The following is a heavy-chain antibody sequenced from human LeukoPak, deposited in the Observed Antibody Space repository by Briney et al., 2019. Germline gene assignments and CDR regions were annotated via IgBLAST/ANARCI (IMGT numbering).Heavy chain of an antibody. V-gene: IGHV3-23*01. Sequence: GGSLRLSCLASGLTFNSHSMSWVRQAPGMGLEWVSVVSTNGDVTFYADSVKGRFTISRDNSKNTLFLQMNSLRAEDTAVYYCAKLSLSGRSQSADYWGQGTLVTVSS. D-gene: IGHD3-10*01. CDR2: VSTNGDVT. J-gene: IGHJ4*02. CDR1: GLTFNSHS. CDR3: AKLSLSGRSQSADY.